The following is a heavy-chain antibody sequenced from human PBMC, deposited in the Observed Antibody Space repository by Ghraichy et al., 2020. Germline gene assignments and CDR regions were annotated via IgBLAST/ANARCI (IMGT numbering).Heavy chain of an antibody. J-gene: IGHJ4*02. CDR2: ISSSGSTI. Sequence: GGSLRLSCAASGFTFSSYEMNWVRLAPGKGLEWVSYISSSGSTIYYADSVKGRFTISRDNAKNSLYLQMNSLRAEDTAVYYCARDSRSGSQHNDYWGQGTLVTVSS. D-gene: IGHD1-26*01. CDR3: ARDSRSGSQHNDY. V-gene: IGHV3-48*03. CDR1: GFTFSSYE.